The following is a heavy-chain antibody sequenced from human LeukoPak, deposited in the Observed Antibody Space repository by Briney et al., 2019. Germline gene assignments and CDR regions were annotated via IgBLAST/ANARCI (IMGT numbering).Heavy chain of an antibody. CDR1: AGSISSPNYY. V-gene: IGHV4-39*07. CDR3: ARVNYYDSSGYPLGAFDI. D-gene: IGHD3-22*01. J-gene: IGHJ3*02. CDR2: IYYSGTT. Sequence: PSETLSLTCNVSAGSISSPNYYWGWIRQPPEKGLEWIGSIYYSGTTYYNKSLKSRVTISVDTSKKQFSLKLSSVTAADTAVYYCARVNYYDSSGYPLGAFDIWGQGTKVTVSS.